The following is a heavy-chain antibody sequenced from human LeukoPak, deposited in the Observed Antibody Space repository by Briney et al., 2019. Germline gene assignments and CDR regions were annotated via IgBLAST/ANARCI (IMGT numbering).Heavy chain of an antibody. D-gene: IGHD6-13*01. Sequence: EASVKVSCKASGYTFTGYYMHWVRQAPGQGLEWMGWINPKSGGTNYAQKFQGRVTMTRDTSISTAFMELSRLTSDDTAVYYCAREKVAAAGTGNDAFDIWGQGTMVTVSS. CDR3: AREKVAAAGTGNDAFDI. J-gene: IGHJ3*02. V-gene: IGHV1-2*02. CDR2: INPKSGGT. CDR1: GYTFTGYY.